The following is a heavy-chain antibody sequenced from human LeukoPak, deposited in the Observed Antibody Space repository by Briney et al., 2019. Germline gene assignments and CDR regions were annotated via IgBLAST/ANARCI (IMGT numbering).Heavy chain of an antibody. D-gene: IGHD3-3*01. V-gene: IGHV3-7*01. CDR1: GFTSSSYW. CDR3: AIDGTFLELDY. J-gene: IGHJ4*02. Sequence: GGSLRLXCAASGFTSSSYWMSWVRQAPGKGLEWVANIKQDGSEKYYVDSVKGRFTISRDNAKNSLYLQMNSLRAEDTAVYYCAIDGTFLELDYWGQGTLVTVSS. CDR2: IKQDGSEK.